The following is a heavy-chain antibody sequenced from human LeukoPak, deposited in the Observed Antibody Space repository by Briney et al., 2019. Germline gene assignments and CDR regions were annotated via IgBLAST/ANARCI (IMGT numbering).Heavy chain of an antibody. D-gene: IGHD6-19*01. CDR1: GYSFTSYW. V-gene: IGHV5-51*01. J-gene: IGHJ6*02. CDR3: ARLRIAVAGDYYYYYGMDV. Sequence: GESLKISCKGSGYSFTSYWIGWVRQMPGKGLEWMGIIYPGDSDTRYSPSFQGQVTLSADKSISTAYRQWSSLKASDTAMYYCARLRIAVAGDYYYYYGMDVWGQGTTVTVSS. CDR2: IYPGDSDT.